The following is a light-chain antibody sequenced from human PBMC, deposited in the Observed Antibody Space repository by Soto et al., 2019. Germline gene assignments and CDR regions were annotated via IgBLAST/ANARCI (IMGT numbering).Light chain of an antibody. CDR2: DVS. CDR1: SSDICGYNS. V-gene: IGLV2-8*01. CDR3: SSYAATNKVT. Sequence: QSALTQPPSASGSPGQSVTISCTGTSSDICGYNSVSWYQHHPAKAPKLIIYDVSKRPSGVPDRFSGSKSGNTASLTVSGLQAEDEADYYFSSYAATNKVTFGGGTKLTVL. J-gene: IGLJ2*01.